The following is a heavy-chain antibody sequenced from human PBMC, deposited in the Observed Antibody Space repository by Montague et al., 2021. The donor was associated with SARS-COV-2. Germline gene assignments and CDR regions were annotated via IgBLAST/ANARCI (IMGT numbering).Heavy chain of an antibody. CDR3: ARGGRRNNWRDETRYYYGMDV. J-gene: IGHJ6*02. CDR1: GGSFSGYY. CDR2: INHSGST. Sequence: SETLSFTCAVYGGSFSGYYWSWIRQPPGKGLEWIGEINHSGSTNXNPSLKSRVTISLDTSKNQFSLKLSSVTAADTAVYYCARGGRRNNWRDETRYYYGMDVWGQGTTVTVSS. D-gene: IGHD1-20*01. V-gene: IGHV4-34*01.